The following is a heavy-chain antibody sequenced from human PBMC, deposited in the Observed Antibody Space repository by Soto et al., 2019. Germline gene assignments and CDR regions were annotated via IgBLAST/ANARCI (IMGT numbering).Heavy chain of an antibody. CDR3: VKDKKSTHDAFHI. CDR1: GFTFDDYA. J-gene: IGHJ3*02. D-gene: IGHD2-15*01. V-gene: IGHV3-9*01. Sequence: EVQLVESGGGLVQPGRSLRLSCAASGFTFDDYAMHWVRQAPGKGLEWVSAITWNSGSIDYADSVKGRFTISRDNAKNSLYLQMNSLRAEDAALYYCVKDKKSTHDAFHIWGQGTMVTVSS. CDR2: ITWNSGSI.